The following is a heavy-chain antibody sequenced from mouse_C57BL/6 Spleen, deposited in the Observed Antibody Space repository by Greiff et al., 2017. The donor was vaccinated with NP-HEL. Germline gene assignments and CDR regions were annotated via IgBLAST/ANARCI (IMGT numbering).Heavy chain of an antibody. V-gene: IGHV1-72*01. CDR2: LDPNSGGP. J-gene: IGHJ4*01. Sequence: QVQLQQPGAELVKPGASVKLSCKASGYTFTSYWMHWVKQRPGRGLEWIGRLDPNSGGPKYNEKFKSKATLTEDKPSSTAYMQLSSRTSEDSAVYYCSRAGGNYYAMDYWGQGTSVTVSS. CDR1: GYTFTSYW. CDR3: SRAGGNYYAMDY.